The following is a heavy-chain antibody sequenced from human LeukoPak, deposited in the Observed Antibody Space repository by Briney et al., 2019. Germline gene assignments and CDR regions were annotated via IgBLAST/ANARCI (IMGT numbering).Heavy chain of an antibody. CDR1: GYTFTSYA. J-gene: IGHJ4*02. CDR2: INAGNGNT. CDR3: ARDRMITFGGVTASSQSSDY. Sequence: GASVKVSCKASGYTFTSYAMHWVRQAPGQRLEWMGWINAGNGNTKYSQKFQGRATITRDTSASTANMELSSLRSEDTAVYYCARDRMITFGGVTASSQSSDYWGQGTLVTVSS. D-gene: IGHD3-16*01. V-gene: IGHV1-3*01.